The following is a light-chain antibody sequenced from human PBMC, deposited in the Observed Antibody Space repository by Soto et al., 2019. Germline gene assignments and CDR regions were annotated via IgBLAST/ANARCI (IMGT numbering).Light chain of an antibody. CDR1: QTISSW. CDR3: QHYNSYSEA. V-gene: IGKV1-5*03. J-gene: IGKJ1*01. Sequence: IQMTQSPSSLSASVGDRLSITCRASQTISSWLAWYQQKPGKAPKLLIYKASTLKSGVPSRFSGSGSGTEFTLTISSLQPDDFATYYCQHYNSYSEAFGQGTRV. CDR2: KAS.